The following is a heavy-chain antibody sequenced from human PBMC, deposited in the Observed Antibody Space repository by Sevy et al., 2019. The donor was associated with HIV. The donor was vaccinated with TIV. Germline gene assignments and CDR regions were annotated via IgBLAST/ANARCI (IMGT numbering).Heavy chain of an antibody. CDR1: GGSVSSGSYY. CDR2: IYYSGST. J-gene: IGHJ5*02. Sequence: SETLSLTCTVSGGSVSSGSYYWSWIRQPPGKGLEGIGYIYYSGSTNYNPSLKSRVTITVDTSKNQFSLKLSSVTAADTAVYYCAREWGYSGYDNWFDPWGQGTLVTVSS. CDR3: AREWGYSGYDNWFDP. V-gene: IGHV4-61*01. D-gene: IGHD5-12*01.